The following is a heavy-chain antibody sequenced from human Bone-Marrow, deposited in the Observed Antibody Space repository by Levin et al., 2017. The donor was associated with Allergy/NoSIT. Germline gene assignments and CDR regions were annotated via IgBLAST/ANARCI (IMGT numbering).Heavy chain of an antibody. V-gene: IGHV3-53*01. D-gene: IGHD6-19*01. CDR3: ARDLSVAGTPAGAFDI. CDR2: IYSGGST. J-gene: IGHJ3*02. Sequence: PGGSLRLSCAASGFTVSSNYMSWVRQAPGKGLEWVSVIYSGGSTYYADSVKGRFTISRDNSKNTLYLQMNSLRAEDTAVYYCARDLSVAGTPAGAFDIWGQGTMVTVSS. CDR1: GFTVSSNY.